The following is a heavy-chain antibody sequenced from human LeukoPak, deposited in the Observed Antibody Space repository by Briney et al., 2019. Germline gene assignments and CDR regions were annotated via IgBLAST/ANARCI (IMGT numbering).Heavy chain of an antibody. CDR2: ISAYNGNT. D-gene: IGHD3-3*01. V-gene: IGHV1-18*01. Sequence: ASVKVSCKASGYTFTSYGISWVRQAPGQGLEWVGWISAYNGNTNYAQTLQGRVTMTTDTSTSTVYMELRRLRSEDTAVYYCARDVGYQAYYDFWSGYYGVPWFDPWGQGTLVTVSS. J-gene: IGHJ5*02. CDR1: GYTFTSYG. CDR3: ARDVGYQAYYDFWSGYYGVPWFDP.